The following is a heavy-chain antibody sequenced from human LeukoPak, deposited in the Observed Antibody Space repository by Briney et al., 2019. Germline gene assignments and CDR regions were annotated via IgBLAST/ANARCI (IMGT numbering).Heavy chain of an antibody. CDR2: IYHSGST. CDR1: GGSISSSNW. D-gene: IGHD5-18*01. J-gene: IGHJ4*02. Sequence: SGTLSLTCAVSGGSISSSNWWSWVRQPPGKGLEWTGEIYHSGSTNYNPPLNSRVTISVDKSKNQFSLKLSSVTAADTAVYYCARGHVNTAMTGDFDYWGQGTLVTVSS. V-gene: IGHV4-4*02. CDR3: ARGHVNTAMTGDFDY.